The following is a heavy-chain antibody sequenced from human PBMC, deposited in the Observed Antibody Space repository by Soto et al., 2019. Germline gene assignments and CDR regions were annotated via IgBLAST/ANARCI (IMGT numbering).Heavy chain of an antibody. CDR3: ASRGVYCSSTSCYGSVYYYYYGMDV. D-gene: IGHD2-2*01. CDR1: GGTFSSYA. V-gene: IGHV1-69*13. CDR2: IIPIFGTA. Sequence: AASVKVSCKASGGTFSSYAISWVRQAPGQGLEWMGGIIPIFGTANYAQKFQGRVTITADESTSTAYMELSSLRSEDTAVYYCASRGVYCSSTSCYGSVYYYYYGMDVWGQGTTVTVSS. J-gene: IGHJ6*02.